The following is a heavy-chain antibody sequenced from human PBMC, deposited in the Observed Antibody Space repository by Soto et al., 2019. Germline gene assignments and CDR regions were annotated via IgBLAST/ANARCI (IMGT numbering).Heavy chain of an antibody. V-gene: IGHV3-23*01. J-gene: IGHJ3*02. CDR1: GFTFSSYA. Sequence: EVQLLESGGGLVQPGGSLRLSCAASGFTFSSYAMSWVRQAPGKGLEWVSAISGSGGSTYYADSVKGRFTISRDNSKNTLYLQMNSLRAEDTAVYYCAKGHTLWFGEHPANDAFDIWGQGTMVTVSS. D-gene: IGHD3-10*01. CDR2: ISGSGGST. CDR3: AKGHTLWFGEHPANDAFDI.